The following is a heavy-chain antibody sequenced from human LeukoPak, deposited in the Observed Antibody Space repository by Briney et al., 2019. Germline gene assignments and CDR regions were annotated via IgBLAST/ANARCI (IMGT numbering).Heavy chain of an antibody. J-gene: IGHJ6*02. V-gene: IGHV3-21*01. CDR3: ARVYCGGGCYSGYYGMDV. D-gene: IGHD2-21*02. CDR2: ISSSSSYI. Sequence: GGSLRLSCAASGFTFSIYNMNWVRQAPGKGLEWVSSISSSSSYIYYADSLKGRFTISRDNAKNSLYLQMNSLRAVDTAVYYCARVYCGGGCYSGYYGMDVWGQGTTVTVSS. CDR1: GFTFSIYN.